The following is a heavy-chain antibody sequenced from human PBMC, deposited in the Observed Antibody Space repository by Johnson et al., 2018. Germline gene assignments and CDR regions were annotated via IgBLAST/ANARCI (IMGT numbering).Heavy chain of an antibody. D-gene: IGHD5/OR15-5a*01. CDR1: GGSLNTYY. CDR2: NYHDGST. CDR3: ARDELVSDYYYYGMDV. J-gene: IGHJ6*02. Sequence: QVQLQESGPGLVKPSETLSLTCTVSGGSLNTYYWSWIRQPPGKGLEYIGYNYHDGSTKYNPSLKSRVSMPVDTSKNQIPLEFSSVTPADPAVYYCARDELVSDYYYYGMDVWGQGISVTVSS. V-gene: IGHV4-59*01.